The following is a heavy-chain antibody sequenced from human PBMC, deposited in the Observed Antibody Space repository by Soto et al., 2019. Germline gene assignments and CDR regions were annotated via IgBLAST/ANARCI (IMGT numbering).Heavy chain of an antibody. CDR2: IYYSGST. D-gene: IGHD3-3*01. CDR1: GGSISSSSYY. CDR3: ARHLYAYYDFWSGYHRPYYFDY. J-gene: IGHJ4*02. Sequence: SETLSLTCTVSGGSISSSSYYWGWIRQPPGKGLEWIGSIYYSGSTYYNPSLKSRVTISVDTSKNQFSLKLSSVTAADTAVYYCARHLYAYYDFWSGYHRPYYFDYWGQGTLVTVSS. V-gene: IGHV4-39*01.